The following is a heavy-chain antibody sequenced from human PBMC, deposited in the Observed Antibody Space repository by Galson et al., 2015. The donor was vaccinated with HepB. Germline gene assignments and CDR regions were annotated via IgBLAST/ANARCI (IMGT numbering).Heavy chain of an antibody. CDR3: ATGVAVAGRRISTFDVSGYLD. V-gene: IGHV1-69*08. J-gene: IGHJ4*02. CDR1: GGTFGTYT. Sequence: SVKVSCKASGGTFGTYTVSWLRQAPGQGLQWMGYTSPFVGTTFYSPKFQGKVTFTADKSTNTVSMQLKNLRTEDTALYYCATGVAVAGRRISTFDVSGYLDWGQGTLVTVSS. D-gene: IGHD6-19*01. CDR2: TSPFVGTT.